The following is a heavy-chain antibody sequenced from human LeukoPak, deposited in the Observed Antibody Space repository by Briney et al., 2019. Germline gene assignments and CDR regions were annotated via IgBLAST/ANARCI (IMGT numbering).Heavy chain of an antibody. J-gene: IGHJ4*02. Sequence: PGGSLRLSCAASGFTFSSYWMSWVRQAPGKGLEWVANIKQDGSEKYYVDSVKGRFTISRDNAKNSLYLQMNSLRAEDTAVYYCARDMGGYSSSWYEDYWGQGTLVTVSS. CDR2: IKQDGSEK. V-gene: IGHV3-7*01. D-gene: IGHD6-13*01. CDR1: GFTFSSYW. CDR3: ARDMGGYSSSWYEDY.